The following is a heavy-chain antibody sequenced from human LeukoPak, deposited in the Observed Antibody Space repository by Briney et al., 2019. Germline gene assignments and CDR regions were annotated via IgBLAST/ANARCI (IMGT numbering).Heavy chain of an antibody. CDR2: ISSGVSTI. J-gene: IGHJ4*02. D-gene: IGHD3-22*01. CDR3: ARAMDYYDSSGSNGGIFDY. CDR1: GFTYSDYY. V-gene: IGHV3-11*04. Sequence: GGSLRLSCAASGFTYSDYYMSWIRQAPGKGLEWVSFISSGVSTIYYADSVKGRFTISRDNAKNSLYLQMNSLRAEDTAVYYCARAMDYYDSSGSNGGIFDYWGQGTLVTVSS.